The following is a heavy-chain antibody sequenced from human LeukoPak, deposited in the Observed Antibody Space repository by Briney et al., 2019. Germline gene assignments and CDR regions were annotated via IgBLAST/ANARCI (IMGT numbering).Heavy chain of an antibody. D-gene: IGHD6-19*01. V-gene: IGHV1-3*01. CDR3: ARYGDIAVAGTSRAFCY. CDR1: GYSFTSYA. CDR2: INAGNGNT. J-gene: IGHJ4*02. Sequence: ASVKVSCKASGYSFTSYAMHWVRQAPGQRLEWMGWINAGNGNTKYSQKFQGRVTITRDTSASTAYMELSSLRSEDTAVYYCARYGDIAVAGTSRAFCYWGQGTLVTVSS.